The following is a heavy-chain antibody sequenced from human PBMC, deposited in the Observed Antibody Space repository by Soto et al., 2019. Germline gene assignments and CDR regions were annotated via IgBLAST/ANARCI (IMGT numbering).Heavy chain of an antibody. V-gene: IGHV3-23*01. CDR3: AKGDCSSTSCYPNDYYYYIVV. Sequence: EVQLLESGGGLVQPGGSLRLSCAASGFTFSSYAMSWVRQAPGKGLEWVSAIGGSGGSTYYADSVKGRFTISRDNSKSTIYRHMNSLRAEDTAVYYCAKGDCSSTSCYPNDYYYYIVVWGNVTTVTVSS. J-gene: IGHJ6*03. CDR2: IGGSGGST. D-gene: IGHD2-2*01. CDR1: GFTFSSYA.